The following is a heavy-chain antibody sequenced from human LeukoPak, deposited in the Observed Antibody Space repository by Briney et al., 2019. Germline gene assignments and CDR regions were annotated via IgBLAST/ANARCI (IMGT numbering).Heavy chain of an antibody. V-gene: IGHV3-23*01. CDR1: GFTLSSYA. Sequence: GGSLRLSCAASGFTLSSYAMSGVRQAPGKGLEWVSAISDTGNTYHADSVKGRFTISRDSSKNTLFLQMNRLRPEDAAVYYCAKAANYDILTGYYLDYWGQGTLVTVSS. CDR3: AKAANYDILTGYYLDY. CDR2: ISDTGNT. J-gene: IGHJ4*02. D-gene: IGHD3-9*01.